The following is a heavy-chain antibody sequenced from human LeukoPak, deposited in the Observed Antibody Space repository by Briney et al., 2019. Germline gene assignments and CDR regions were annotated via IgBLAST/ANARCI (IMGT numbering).Heavy chain of an antibody. CDR1: GYTFTSYY. CDR3: ARPYYDFWSGYYLETWQGNWFDP. J-gene: IGHJ5*02. V-gene: IGHV1-2*02. Sequence: ASVKVSCKASGYTFTSYYMHWVRQAPGQGLEWMGIINPSGGSTNYAQKFQGRVTMTRDTSISTAYMELSRLRSDDTAVYYCARPYYDFWSGYYLETWQGNWFDPWGQGTLVTVSS. CDR2: INPSGGST. D-gene: IGHD3-3*01.